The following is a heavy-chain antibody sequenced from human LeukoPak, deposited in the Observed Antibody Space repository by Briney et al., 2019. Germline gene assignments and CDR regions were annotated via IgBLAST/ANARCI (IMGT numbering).Heavy chain of an antibody. Sequence: GGSLRLSCVASGFSSNYMSWVRQAPGKGLEWVSVIYSGDSTYHADSVKGRFTISRDISKNTLYLQMNSLRPEDTAVYHCARDLWDATGYWGQGTLVTVSS. CDR1: GFSSNY. V-gene: IGHV3-66*02. CDR3: ARDLWDATGY. D-gene: IGHD3-3*01. CDR2: IYSGDST. J-gene: IGHJ4*02.